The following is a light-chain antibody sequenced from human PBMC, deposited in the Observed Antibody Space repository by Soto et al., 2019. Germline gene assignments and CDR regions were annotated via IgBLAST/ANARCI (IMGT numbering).Light chain of an antibody. J-gene: IGKJ4*01. Sequence: EFVLPQSPGTLSLSPGERATLSCRASQSVSSSYLAWYQQKPGQAPRLLIYGASSRATGIPDRFSGSGSGTDFTLTISRLEPEDFAVYYCQQYGSSPPHTFGGGTKVDIK. CDR2: GAS. CDR3: QQYGSSPPHT. V-gene: IGKV3-20*01. CDR1: QSVSSSY.